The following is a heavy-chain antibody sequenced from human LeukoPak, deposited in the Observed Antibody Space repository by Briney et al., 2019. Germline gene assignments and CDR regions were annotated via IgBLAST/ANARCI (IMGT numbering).Heavy chain of an antibody. CDR2: INHSGST. D-gene: IGHD6-6*01. J-gene: IGHJ6*03. CDR3: ARGSSSSSRPYYYYYYMDV. CDR1: GGSFSGYY. Sequence: PSETLSLTCAVYGGSFSGYYWSWIRQPPGKGLEWIGEINHSGSTNYNPSLKSRVTISVDTSKNQFSLKLSSATAADTAVYYCARGSSSSSRPYYYYYYMDVWGKGTTVTVSS. V-gene: IGHV4-34*01.